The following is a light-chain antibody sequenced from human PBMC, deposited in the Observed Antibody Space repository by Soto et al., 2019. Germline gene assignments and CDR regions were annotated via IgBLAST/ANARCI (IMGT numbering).Light chain of an antibody. CDR1: QSVSSRY. J-gene: IGKJ5*01. CDR3: QYYGSSPPIS. CDR2: GTS. Sequence: EIVLTQSPGTLSLSPGERATLSCRASQSVSSRYLGWYQQKPGQAPRLLIYGTSSRATAIPDRFSGSGSGTNFTLTISRLAPEDFAVYYCQYYGSSPPISVGQGTRLDIK. V-gene: IGKV3-20*01.